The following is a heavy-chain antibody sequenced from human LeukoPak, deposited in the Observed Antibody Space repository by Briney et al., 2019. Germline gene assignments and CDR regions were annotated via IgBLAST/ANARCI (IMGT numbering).Heavy chain of an antibody. J-gene: IGHJ4*02. Sequence: SVKDSCKASERTFRSYPIICVRRAPGQGLVWIGRIIPIFGTANYAQNFQGRVTITADESTTTAYMELSSLRSEDSAVYYCARVGGHCSSASCYGSYWGQGTLVSVSS. D-gene: IGHD2-2*01. CDR2: IIPIFGTA. CDR1: ERTFRSYP. CDR3: ARVGGHCSSASCYGSY. V-gene: IGHV1-69*13.